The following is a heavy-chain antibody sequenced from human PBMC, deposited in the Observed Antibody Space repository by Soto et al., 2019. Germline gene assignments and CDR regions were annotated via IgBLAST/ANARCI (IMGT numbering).Heavy chain of an antibody. CDR1: GFTFSSYS. CDR2: ISSSSSYI. CDR3: ARDLRFLEWLPYFDY. V-gene: IGHV3-21*01. J-gene: IGHJ4*02. D-gene: IGHD3-3*01. Sequence: PGGSLRLSCAASGFTFSSYSMNWVRQAPGKGLEWVSSISSSSSYIYYADSVKGRFTTSRGNAKNSLYLQMNSLRAEDTAVYYCARDLRFLEWLPYFDYWGQGTLVTVSS.